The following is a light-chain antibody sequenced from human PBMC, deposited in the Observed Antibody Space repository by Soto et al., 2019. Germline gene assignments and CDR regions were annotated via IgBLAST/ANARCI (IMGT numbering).Light chain of an antibody. CDR2: DAS. CDR3: QQLRDYPIT. CDR1: QGINTY. J-gene: IGKJ5*01. Sequence: DVQLTQSPSFLSASVGDGVTVTCRASQGINTYLAWYQQKPGKAPKLLIYDASTLQGGVPSRFSGSGSGTEFTLTISSLQPEDFATYYCQQLRDYPITFGQGTRLEIK. V-gene: IGKV1-9*01.